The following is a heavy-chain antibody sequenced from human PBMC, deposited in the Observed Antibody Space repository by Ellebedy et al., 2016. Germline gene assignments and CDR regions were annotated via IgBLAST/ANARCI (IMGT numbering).Heavy chain of an antibody. V-gene: IGHV1-8*01. J-gene: IGHJ6*03. D-gene: IGHD3-3*01. CDR1: GYTFTSYD. Sequence: ASVKVSXXASGYTFTSYDINWVRQATGQGLEWMGWMNPNSGDTGYAQKFQGRVTMTRNTSISTAYMELSSLRSEDTAVYYCAVNGVRYYYYYMDVWGKGTTVTVSS. CDR2: MNPNSGDT. CDR3: AVNGVRYYYYYMDV.